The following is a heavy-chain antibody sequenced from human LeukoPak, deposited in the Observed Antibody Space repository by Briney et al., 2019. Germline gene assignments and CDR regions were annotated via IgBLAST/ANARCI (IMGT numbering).Heavy chain of an antibody. CDR2: IYYSGST. V-gene: IGHV4-39*01. Sequence: SETLSLTCIVSGGSISSSSYYWGWIRQPPGKGLEWIGSIYYSGSTYYNPSLKSRVTISVDTSKNQFSLKLSSVTAADTAVYYCAVAMVTKSDYWGQGTLVTVSS. J-gene: IGHJ4*02. D-gene: IGHD4-17*01. CDR1: GGSISSSSYY. CDR3: AVAMVTKSDY.